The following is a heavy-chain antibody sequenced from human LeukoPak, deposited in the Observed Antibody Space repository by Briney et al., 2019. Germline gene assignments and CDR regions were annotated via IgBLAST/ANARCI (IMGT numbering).Heavy chain of an antibody. J-gene: IGHJ4*02. CDR2: IRYDGSNK. Sequence: GGSLRLSCAASGFTFSSYGMHWVRQAPGKGLEWVAFIRYDGSNKYYADSVKGRFTISRDNSKNTLYLQMNSLRAEDTAVYYCARVLVATIDPFDYWGQGTLVTVSS. CDR3: ARVLVATIDPFDY. V-gene: IGHV3-30*02. CDR1: GFTFSSYG. D-gene: IGHD5-12*01.